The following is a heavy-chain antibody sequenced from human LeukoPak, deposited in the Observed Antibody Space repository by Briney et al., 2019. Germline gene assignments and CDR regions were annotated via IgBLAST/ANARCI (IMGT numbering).Heavy chain of an antibody. CDR2: ISWDGGST. D-gene: IGHD6-13*01. V-gene: IGHV3-43*01. Sequence: GGSLRLSCAASGFTFDDYTMHWVRQAPGKGLEWVSLISWDGGSTYYADSVKGRFTISRDNSKNSLYLQMNSLRTEDTALYYCAKDSGYSSSKTTIPGYYYYGMDVWGQGTTVTVSS. CDR1: GFTFDDYT. J-gene: IGHJ6*02. CDR3: AKDSGYSSSKTTIPGYYYYGMDV.